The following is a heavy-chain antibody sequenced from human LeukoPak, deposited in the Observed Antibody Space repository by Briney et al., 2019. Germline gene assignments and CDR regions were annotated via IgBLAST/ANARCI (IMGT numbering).Heavy chain of an antibody. J-gene: IGHJ4*02. CDR1: GFTFSSYA. CDR2: ISGSGGST. CDR3: AKGGYSGYVYCFDY. Sequence: GGSLRLSCAASGFTFSSYAMSWVRQAPGKGLEWVSVISGSGGSTDYEDSVKGRFTISRDNSKNTLYLQMNSLRDEDTSVYYCAKGGYSGYVYCFDYWGQGTLVTVSS. D-gene: IGHD5-12*01. V-gene: IGHV3-23*01.